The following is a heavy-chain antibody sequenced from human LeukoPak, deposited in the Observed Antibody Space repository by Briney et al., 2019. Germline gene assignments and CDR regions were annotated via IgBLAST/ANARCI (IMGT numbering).Heavy chain of an antibody. CDR2: ILNDGGST. V-gene: IGHV3-74*01. J-gene: IGHJ4*02. CDR1: GFTFNTYW. Sequence: GGSLRLSCAASGFTFNTYWMHWVRQAPGEGPVWVAHILNDGGSTSYADSVKGRFIISRDNPKNTLSLQMNSLRAEDTAVYYCVRHNYGYDYWGQGTPVTVSS. CDR3: VRHNYGYDY. D-gene: IGHD5-18*01.